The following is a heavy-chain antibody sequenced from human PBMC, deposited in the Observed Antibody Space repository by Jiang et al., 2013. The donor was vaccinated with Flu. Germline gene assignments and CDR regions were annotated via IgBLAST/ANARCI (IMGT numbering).Heavy chain of an antibody. J-gene: IGHJ4*02. D-gene: IGHD4-17*01. CDR2: IYPGDSDT. CDR1: GYSFTSYW. V-gene: IGHV5-51*01. Sequence: GAEVKKPGESLKISCKGSGYSFTSYWIAWARQKPGKGLEWMGIIYPGDSDTRYSPSFQGQVTISGDKSTSTAFLQWNSLKASDTAMYYCARHPGESDDYVGAIGFDFWGLGTLVTVSS. CDR3: ARHPGESDDYVGAIGFDF.